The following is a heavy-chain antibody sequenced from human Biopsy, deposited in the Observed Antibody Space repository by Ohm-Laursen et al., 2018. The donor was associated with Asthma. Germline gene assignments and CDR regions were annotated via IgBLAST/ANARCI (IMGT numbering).Heavy chain of an antibody. D-gene: IGHD6-19*01. Sequence: SLRLSCTAPRFTYEMHWVRQAPGKGLEWVAVISYDGSSIYYADSVKGRFTISRDNSKNTLPLQMNSLTAEDTAVYYCAREGVAGTHIEDWGQGTLVTVSS. V-gene: IGHV3-30-3*01. CDR2: ISYDGSSI. CDR1: RFTYE. J-gene: IGHJ4*02. CDR3: AREGVAGTHIED.